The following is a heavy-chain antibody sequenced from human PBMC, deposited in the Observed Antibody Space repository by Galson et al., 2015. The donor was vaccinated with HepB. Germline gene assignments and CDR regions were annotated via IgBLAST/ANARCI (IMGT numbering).Heavy chain of an antibody. J-gene: IGHJ4*02. CDR2: ISSSSSYT. Sequence: SLRLSCAASGFTFSDYYMSWIRQAPGKGLEWVSYISSSSSYTNYADSVKGRFTISRDNAKNSLYLQMNSLRAEDTAVYYCARGRIAAAGTIGAPIDYWGQGTLVTVSS. CDR1: GFTFSDYY. CDR3: ARGRIAAAGTIGAPIDY. V-gene: IGHV3-11*06. D-gene: IGHD6-13*01.